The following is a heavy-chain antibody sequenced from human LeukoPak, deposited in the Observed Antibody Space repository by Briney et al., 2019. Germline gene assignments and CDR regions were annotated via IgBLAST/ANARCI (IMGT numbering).Heavy chain of an antibody. J-gene: IGHJ4*02. V-gene: IGHV3-21*01. CDR1: GFTFSSYS. D-gene: IGHD6-13*01. CDR3: AREGDSSSWYDY. Sequence: GGSLRLSCAASGFTFSSYSMNWVRQAPGKGLEWVSSISSSSSYIYYADSVKGRFTISRDNAKNSLYLQVNSLRAEDTAVYYCAREGDSSSWYDYWGQGTLVTVSS. CDR2: ISSSSSYI.